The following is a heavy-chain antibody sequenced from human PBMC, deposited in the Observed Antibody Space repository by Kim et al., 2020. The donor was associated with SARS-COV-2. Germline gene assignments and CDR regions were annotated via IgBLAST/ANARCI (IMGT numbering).Heavy chain of an antibody. D-gene: IGHD6-13*01. J-gene: IGHJ4*02. CDR3: ARGFVGYSSSWYRIFDY. Sequence: GGSLRLSCAASGFTFSSYGMHWVRQAPGKGLEWVAVIWYDGSNKYYADSVKGRFTISRDNSKNTLYLQMNSLRAEDTAVYYCARGFVGYSSSWYRIFDYWGQGTLVTVSS. CDR1: GFTFSSYG. CDR2: IWYDGSNK. V-gene: IGHV3-33*01.